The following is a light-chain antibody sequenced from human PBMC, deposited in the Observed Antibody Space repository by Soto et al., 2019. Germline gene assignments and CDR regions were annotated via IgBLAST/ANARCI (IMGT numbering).Light chain of an antibody. V-gene: IGLV1-40*01. J-gene: IGLJ1*01. CDR1: SSNIGAGYD. CDR3: QSYDSSLSGFYV. Sequence: QSVLTQPPSVSGAPGQRVTISCTGSSSNIGAGYDVHWYQQLPGTAPKLLIYGNSNRPSGVPDRFSGSKSGTSASLAITGLQAEDEADYSCQSYDSSLSGFYVFVTGTKLTVL. CDR2: GNS.